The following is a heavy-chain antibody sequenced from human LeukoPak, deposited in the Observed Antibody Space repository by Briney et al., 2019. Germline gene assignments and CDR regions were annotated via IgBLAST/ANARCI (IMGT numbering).Heavy chain of an antibody. V-gene: IGHV3-74*01. CDR1: GFTFSSYW. CDR2: ISDGGSTT. CDR3: SRSAYYDGSGNYYDY. J-gene: IGHJ4*02. D-gene: IGHD3-22*01. Sequence: GGSLKLSCAASGFTFSSYWMHWVRQAPGKGLVWVSRISDGGSTTTYADSVKGRFTISRDNAKNTLYLQMNGLRAEDTAVYYCSRSAYYDGSGNYYDYWGQGTLVTVSS.